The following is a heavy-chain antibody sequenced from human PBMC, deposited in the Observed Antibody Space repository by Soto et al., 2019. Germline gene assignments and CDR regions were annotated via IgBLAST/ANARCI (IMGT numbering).Heavy chain of an antibody. D-gene: IGHD4-4*01. V-gene: IGHV4-34*01. Sequence: PSETLSLTCAVYGGSFSGYYWSWIRQPPGKGLEWIGEINHSGSTNYNPSLKSRVTISVDTSKSQFSLKLSSVTAADTAVYYCARGSDKPYSNPLRPARSGGMDVWGQGTTVTVSS. CDR1: GGSFSGYY. CDR2: INHSGST. CDR3: ARGSDKPYSNPLRPARSGGMDV. J-gene: IGHJ6*02.